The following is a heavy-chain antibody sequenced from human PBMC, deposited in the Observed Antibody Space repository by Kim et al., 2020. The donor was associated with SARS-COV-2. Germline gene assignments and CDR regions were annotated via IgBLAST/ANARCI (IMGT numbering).Heavy chain of an antibody. CDR2: IDWDDDK. Sequence: SGPTLVNPTQTLTLTCTFSGFSLSTSGMCVSWIRQPPGKALEWLARIDWDDDKYYSTSLKTRLTISKDTSKNQVVLTMTNMDPVDTATYYCARIRGIYYDRRRHYYYGMDVWGQGTTVTVSS. D-gene: IGHD3-22*01. CDR3: ARIRGIYYDRRRHYYYGMDV. CDR1: GFSLSTSGMC. V-gene: IGHV2-70*11. J-gene: IGHJ6*02.